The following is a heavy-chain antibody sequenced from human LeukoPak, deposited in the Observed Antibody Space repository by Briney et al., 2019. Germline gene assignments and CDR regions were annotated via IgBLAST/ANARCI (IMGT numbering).Heavy chain of an antibody. CDR2: IYTSGST. Sequence: KPSETLSLTCAVYGGSFSGYFWSWIRQPAGKGLEWIGRIYTSGSTNYNPSLKSRVTMSVDTSKNQFSLKLSSVTAADTAVYYCARSREYSTSSRGYYYYYYYMDVWGKGTTVTVSS. CDR1: GGSFSGYF. J-gene: IGHJ6*03. CDR3: ARSREYSTSSRGYYYYYYYMDV. V-gene: IGHV4-59*10. D-gene: IGHD6-6*01.